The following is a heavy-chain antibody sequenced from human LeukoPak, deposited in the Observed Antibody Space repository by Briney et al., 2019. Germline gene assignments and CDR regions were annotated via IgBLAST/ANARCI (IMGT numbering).Heavy chain of an antibody. CDR3: ARDLSSSWYVYYYYGMDV. V-gene: IGHV3-23*01. Sequence: GGSLRLSCAASGFTFSSYAMSWVRQAPGKGLEWVSAISGSGGSTYYADSLKGRFTISRDNSKNTLYLQMNSLRAEDTAVYYCARDLSSSWYVYYYYGMDVWGQGTTVTVSS. D-gene: IGHD6-13*01. CDR2: ISGSGGST. CDR1: GFTFSSYA. J-gene: IGHJ6*02.